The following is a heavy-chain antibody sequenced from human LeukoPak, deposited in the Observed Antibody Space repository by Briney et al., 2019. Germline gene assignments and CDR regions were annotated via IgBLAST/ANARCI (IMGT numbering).Heavy chain of an antibody. D-gene: IGHD6-13*01. CDR2: INHSGST. J-gene: IGHJ4*02. Sequence: SETLSLTCAVYGGSFSGYYWSWIRQPPGKGLEWIGEINHSGSTNYNPSLKSRVTISVDTSKNQFSLKLSSVTAADTAVYYCARATYSSSLGYWGQGTLSPSPQ. CDR3: ARATYSSSLGY. CDR1: GGSFSGYY. V-gene: IGHV4-34*01.